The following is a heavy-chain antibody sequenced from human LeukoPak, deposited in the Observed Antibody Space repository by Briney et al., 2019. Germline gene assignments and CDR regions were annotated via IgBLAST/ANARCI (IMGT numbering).Heavy chain of an antibody. CDR3: ARGGPNNWFDP. CDR1: GFTFSDYY. Sequence: GGSLRLSCAASGFTFSDYYMSWIRQAPGKGLEWVSYISSSGSTIYYADSVRGRFTISRDNAKNSLYLQISSLRAEDTAVYYCARGGPNNWFDPWGQGTLVTVSS. V-gene: IGHV3-11*01. CDR2: ISSSGSTI. J-gene: IGHJ5*02.